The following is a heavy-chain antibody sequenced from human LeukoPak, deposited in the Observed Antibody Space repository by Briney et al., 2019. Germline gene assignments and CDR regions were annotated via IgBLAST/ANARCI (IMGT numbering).Heavy chain of an antibody. D-gene: IGHD3-3*01. V-gene: IGHV4-34*01. Sequence: PSETLSLTCAVYGGSFSGYYWSWIRQPPGKGLEWIGEINHSGSTNYNPSLKSRVTISVDTSKNQFSLKLSSVTAADTAVYYCARGYYDFWSGYNAFYYFDYWGQGTLVTVSS. J-gene: IGHJ4*02. CDR2: INHSGST. CDR3: ARGYYDFWSGYNAFYYFDY. CDR1: GGSFSGYY.